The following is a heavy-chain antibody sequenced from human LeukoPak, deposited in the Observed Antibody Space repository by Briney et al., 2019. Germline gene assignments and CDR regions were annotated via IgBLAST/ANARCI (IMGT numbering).Heavy chain of an antibody. CDR3: VKADGYCSDGVCYKYQE. CDR1: GFTFYDYA. CDR2: ISWNSAYI. Sequence: PGGSLRLSCAASGFTFYDYAMHWVRHGPGMGLEWVSGISWNSAYIAYADSVKGRFTISRDNDKNSLYLQMNRLRPEDMAVYFCVKADGYCSDGVCYKYQEWGLGTLVTVPS. D-gene: IGHD2-8*01. V-gene: IGHV3-9*03. J-gene: IGHJ1*01.